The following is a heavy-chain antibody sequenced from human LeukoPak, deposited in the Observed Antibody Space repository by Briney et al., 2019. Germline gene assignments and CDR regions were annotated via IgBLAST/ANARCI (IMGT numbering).Heavy chain of an antibody. J-gene: IGHJ6*02. D-gene: IGHD6-6*01. CDR1: GFTFDDYA. Sequence: GGSLRLSCAASGFTFDDYAMHWVRQAPGKGLEWVSGINWNSDRIGYADSVKGRFPISRDNAKNSLYLQMNSLRAEDTALYYCAKDSSSSPYYGMDVWGQGTTVTVSS. CDR3: AKDSSSSPYYGMDV. CDR2: INWNSDRI. V-gene: IGHV3-9*01.